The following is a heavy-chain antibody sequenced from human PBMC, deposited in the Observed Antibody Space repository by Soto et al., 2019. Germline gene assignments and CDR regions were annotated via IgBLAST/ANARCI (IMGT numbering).Heavy chain of an antibody. CDR2: IYYSGST. Sequence: PSETMSRPCTVSGGSISSSSYYWGWYRQPPGKGLEWIGSIYYSGSTYYTPSLKSLVTISVDTSKNQFSLKLSSVTSADTAVYYCATNYACYYHCGRDVRQRGTTGTVAS. CDR1: GGSISSSSYY. V-gene: IGHV4-39*01. D-gene: IGHD4-4*01. J-gene: IGHJ6*01. CDR3: ATNYACYYHCGRDV.